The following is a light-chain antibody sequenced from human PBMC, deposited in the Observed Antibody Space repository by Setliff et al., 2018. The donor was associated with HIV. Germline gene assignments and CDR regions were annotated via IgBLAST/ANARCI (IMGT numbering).Light chain of an antibody. V-gene: IGLV2-14*03. Sequence: QSVLTQPASVSGSPGQSITISCTGTSSDVGGYNYVSWCQQHPGKAPKPMIFDVSNRPSGVSNRFSGSKSGNTASLTISGLQAEDEADYYCSSYTTSSTVVFGGGTKVTVL. J-gene: IGLJ2*01. CDR3: SSYTTSSTVV. CDR2: DVS. CDR1: SSDVGGYNY.